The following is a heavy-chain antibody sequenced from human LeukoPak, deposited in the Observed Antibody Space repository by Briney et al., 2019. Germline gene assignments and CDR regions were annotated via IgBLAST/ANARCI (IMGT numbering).Heavy chain of an antibody. CDR3: ARSQGPLTSPFDY. CDR2: ISGSGSYI. D-gene: IGHD2-21*02. V-gene: IGHV3-21*06. J-gene: IGHJ4*02. Sequence: GGSLRLSCAASGFTYSANAMAWVRQAPGKGLGWVSYISGSGSYIYYVDSLKGRFTVSRDNTNNSVYLQMNSLRAEDTSVYYCARSQGPLTSPFDYWGQGSLVTVSS. CDR1: GFTYSANA.